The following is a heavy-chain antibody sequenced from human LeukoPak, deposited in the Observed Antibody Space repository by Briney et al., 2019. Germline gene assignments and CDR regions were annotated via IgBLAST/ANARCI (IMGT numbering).Heavy chain of an antibody. CDR1: GGSISSYY. CDR2: IYCSGST. V-gene: IGHV4-59*01. J-gene: IGHJ4*02. Sequence: SETLSLTCTVSGGSISSYYWSWIRQPPGKGLEWIGYIYCSGSTNYNPSLKSRVTISVDTSKNQFSLKLSSVTAADTAVYYCARTPYDFWSGYTWFNYFDYWGQGTLVTVSS. D-gene: IGHD3-3*01. CDR3: ARTPYDFWSGYTWFNYFDY.